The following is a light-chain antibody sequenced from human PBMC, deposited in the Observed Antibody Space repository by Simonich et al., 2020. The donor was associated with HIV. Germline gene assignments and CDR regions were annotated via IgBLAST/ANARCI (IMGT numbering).Light chain of an antibody. CDR3: QQYDNWPLL. CDR2: GAS. J-gene: IGKJ2*01. CDR1: QRVSSN. V-gene: IGKV3-15*01. Sequence: EVVMTQSPATLSVSPGERATLSCRASQRVSSNLAWYQQKPGQAPRPLIYGASTRATGIPARFSGSGTGTEFTLTISSMQSEYFAVYYCQQYDNWPLLFGQGTKLEIK.